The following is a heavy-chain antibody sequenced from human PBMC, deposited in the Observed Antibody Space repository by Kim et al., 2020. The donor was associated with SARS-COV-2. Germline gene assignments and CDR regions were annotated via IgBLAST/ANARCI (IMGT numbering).Heavy chain of an antibody. CDR2: IIPIFGTA. D-gene: IGHD3-16*02. CDR3: ARGQGTFGGVILPHYYYYGMDV. CDR1: GGTFSSYA. Sequence: SVKVSCKASGGTFSSYAISWVRQAPGQGLEWMGGIIPIFGTANYAQKFQGRVTITADESTSTAYMELSSLRSEDTAVYYCARGQGTFGGVILPHYYYYGMDVWGQGTTVTVSS. J-gene: IGHJ6*02. V-gene: IGHV1-69*13.